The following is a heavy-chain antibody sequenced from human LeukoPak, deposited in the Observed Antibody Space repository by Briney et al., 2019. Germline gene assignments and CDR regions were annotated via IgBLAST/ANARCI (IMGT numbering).Heavy chain of an antibody. V-gene: IGHV4-39*07. CDR2: IYYSGST. D-gene: IGHD6-19*01. J-gene: IGHJ5*02. Sequence: SETLSLTCTVSGGSVGRSPYYWGWIRQPPGKGLEWIGNIYYSGSTYYNPSLKSRVTISVDTSKNQFSLKVTSVTAADTAVYYCARPRGRGSGWYPVGWFDPWGQGTLVTVSS. CDR1: GGSVGRSPYY. CDR3: ARPRGRGSGWYPVGWFDP.